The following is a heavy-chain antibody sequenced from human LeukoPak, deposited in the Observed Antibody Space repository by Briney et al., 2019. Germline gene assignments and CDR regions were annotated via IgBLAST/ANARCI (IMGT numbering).Heavy chain of an antibody. CDR3: ARGGSGWYSVAY. J-gene: IGHJ4*02. V-gene: IGHV1-46*01. Sequence: ASVKVSCKASGYTFTSYYMHWVRQAPGQGLEWTGIINPSGGSTSYAQKFQGRVTMTRDTSTSTVYMELSSLGSEDTAVYYCARGGSGWYSVAYWGQGTLVTVSS. D-gene: IGHD6-19*01. CDR2: INPSGGST. CDR1: GYTFTSYY.